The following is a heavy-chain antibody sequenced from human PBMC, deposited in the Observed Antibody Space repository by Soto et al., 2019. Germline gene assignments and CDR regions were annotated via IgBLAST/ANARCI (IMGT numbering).Heavy chain of an antibody. D-gene: IGHD3-9*01. CDR1: CGSIISYY. Sequence: SETLSLTCTFSCGSIISYYWSWIRQPAGKGLEWVGRIYTSGSTNYNPSLKSRVTMSVDTSKNQFSLKLSSVTAADTAVYYCARAAGAPLHPVAANYDILTGYQRSYAFDIWGQGTMVTVSS. CDR3: ARAAGAPLHPVAANYDILTGYQRSYAFDI. J-gene: IGHJ3*02. CDR2: IYTSGST. V-gene: IGHV4-4*07.